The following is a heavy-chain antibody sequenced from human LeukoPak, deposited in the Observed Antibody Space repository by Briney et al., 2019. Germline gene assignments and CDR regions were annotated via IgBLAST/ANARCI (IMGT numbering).Heavy chain of an antibody. CDR2: ISYDGVNK. V-gene: IGHV3-30-3*01. J-gene: IGHJ4*02. CDR1: GFTFNSYA. Sequence: PGGSLRLSCAASGFTFNSYAIHWVRQAPGKGLEWVAVISYDGVNKYYADSVKGRFTISRDNSKNTLYLQVNSLRAEDTAVYYCAKDNYYDSSAYPDYWGQGTLVTVSS. CDR3: AKDNYYDSSAYPDY. D-gene: IGHD3-22*01.